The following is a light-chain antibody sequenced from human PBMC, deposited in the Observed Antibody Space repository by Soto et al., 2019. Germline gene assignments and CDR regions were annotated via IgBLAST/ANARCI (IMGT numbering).Light chain of an antibody. V-gene: IGLV1-40*01. CDR3: QSYDNNLSGGV. CDR2: GST. J-gene: IGLJ3*02. CDR1: SSNLGANYH. Sequence: QLVLTQPPSVSGAPGQRVTISCTGSSSNLGANYHVHWYQQLPGRAPKLLIYGSTNRPSGVPDRISGSKSGTSASLAITGLQAEDEADYYCQSYDNNLSGGVFGGGTKLTVL.